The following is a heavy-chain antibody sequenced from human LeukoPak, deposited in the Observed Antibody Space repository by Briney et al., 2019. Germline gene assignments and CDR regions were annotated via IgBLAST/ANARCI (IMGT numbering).Heavy chain of an antibody. CDR1: GGSISSSSYY. Sequence: SETLSLTCTVPGGSISSSSYYWGWIRQPPGKGLEWIGSIYYSGCTYYNPSLKSRVTISVDTSKNQFSLKLSSVTAADTAVYYCARTDYGGRRHFDYWGQGTLVTVSS. CDR2: IYYSGCT. J-gene: IGHJ4*02. V-gene: IGHV4-39*01. D-gene: IGHD4-23*01. CDR3: ARTDYGGRRHFDY.